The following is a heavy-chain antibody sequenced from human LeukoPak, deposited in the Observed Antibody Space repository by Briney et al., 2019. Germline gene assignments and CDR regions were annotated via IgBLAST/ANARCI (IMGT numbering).Heavy chain of an antibody. CDR3: AKEGGTGSYDSSGYPFDY. CDR1: GFTLSSYA. V-gene: IGHV3-23*01. Sequence: PGGSLRLSCAASGFTLSSYAMSWVRQAPGKGLEWVSAISGSGGSTYYADSVKGRFTISRDNSKNTLYLQMNSLRAEDTAVYYCAKEGGTGSYDSSGYPFDYWGQGTLVTVSS. CDR2: ISGSGGST. D-gene: IGHD3-22*01. J-gene: IGHJ4*02.